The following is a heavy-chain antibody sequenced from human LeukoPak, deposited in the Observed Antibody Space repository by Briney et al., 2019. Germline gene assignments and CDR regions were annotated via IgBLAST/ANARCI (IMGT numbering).Heavy chain of an antibody. J-gene: IGHJ4*02. CDR3: ARPVPGD. Sequence: SETLSLTCTVSGGSISSSSYYWGWIRQPPGKGLEWIGSIYYSGSTYYNPSLKSRVTISVDTSENQFSLKLSSVTAADTAVYYCARPVPGDWGQGTLVTVSS. V-gene: IGHV4-39*01. CDR2: IYYSGST. CDR1: GGSISSSSYY. D-gene: IGHD6-6*01.